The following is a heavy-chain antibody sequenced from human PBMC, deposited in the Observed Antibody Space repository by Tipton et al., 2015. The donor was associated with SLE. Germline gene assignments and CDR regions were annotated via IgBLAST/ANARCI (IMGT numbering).Heavy chain of an antibody. J-gene: IGHJ4*02. D-gene: IGHD1-26*01. Sequence: TLSLTCTVSGGSISGSFYYWGWIRQPPGKGLEWIVSVYYTGSTYNNPSLKSRVSVSVDTSKTQFSLKLSSVTAADTAVYYCARGGSYSGHDYWGQGTLVTVSS. CDR3: ARGGSYSGHDY. CDR1: GGSISGSFYY. CDR2: VYYTGST. V-gene: IGHV4-39*07.